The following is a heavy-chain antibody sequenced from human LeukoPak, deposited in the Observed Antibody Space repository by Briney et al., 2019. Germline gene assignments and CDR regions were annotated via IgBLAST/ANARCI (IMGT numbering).Heavy chain of an antibody. Sequence: TGGSLRLSCAASGFTFSSYSMNWVRQAPGKGLEWVSSISSSSSYIYYADSVKGRFTISRDNAKNSLYLQMNSLRAEDTAVYYCAIMAEWLRSYYLDYWGQGTLVTVSS. D-gene: IGHD5-12*01. CDR1: GFTFSSYS. CDR3: AIMAEWLRSYYLDY. CDR2: ISSSSSYI. J-gene: IGHJ4*02. V-gene: IGHV3-21*01.